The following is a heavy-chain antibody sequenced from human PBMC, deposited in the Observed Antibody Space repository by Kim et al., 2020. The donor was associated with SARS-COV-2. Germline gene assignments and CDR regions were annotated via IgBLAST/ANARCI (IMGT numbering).Heavy chain of an antibody. CDR1: GGSISSSSYY. CDR3: ARQLGIAAAGLYYFDY. Sequence: SETLSLTCTVSGGSISSSSYYWGWIRQPPGKGLEWIGSIYYSGSTYYNPSLKGRVTISVDTSKNQFSLKLSSVTAADTAVYYCARQLGIAAAGLYYFDYWGQGTLVTVSS. CDR2: IYYSGST. V-gene: IGHV4-39*01. J-gene: IGHJ4*02. D-gene: IGHD6-13*01.